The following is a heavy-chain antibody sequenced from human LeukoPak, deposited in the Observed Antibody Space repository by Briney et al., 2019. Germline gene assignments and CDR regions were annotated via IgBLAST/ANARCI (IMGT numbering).Heavy chain of an antibody. D-gene: IGHD6-6*01. Sequence: GGSLRLSCAASGFTFSSYAMSWVRQAPGKGLEWVAVISYDGSNKYYADSVKGRFTISRDNSKNTLYLQMNSLRAEGTAVYYCARAGSIAALGDDYWGQGTLVTVSS. J-gene: IGHJ4*02. CDR1: GFTFSSYA. V-gene: IGHV3-30-3*01. CDR2: ISYDGSNK. CDR3: ARAGSIAALGDDY.